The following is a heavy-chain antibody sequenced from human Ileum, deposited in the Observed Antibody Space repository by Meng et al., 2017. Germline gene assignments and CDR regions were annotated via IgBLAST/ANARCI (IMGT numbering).Heavy chain of an antibody. CDR1: GFTFSSFW. CDR3: VRDRGNPDSFDI. J-gene: IGHJ3*02. CDR2: IKGDGKTT. Sequence: GESLKISCVASGFTFSSFWMHWVRQAPGKGLVWVAHIKGDGKTTTYADSVKGRFAISRDNAKNTLYLQMNSLRAEDTAMYYCVRDRGNPDSFDIWGQGTVVTVSS. D-gene: IGHD3-10*01. V-gene: IGHV3-74*01.